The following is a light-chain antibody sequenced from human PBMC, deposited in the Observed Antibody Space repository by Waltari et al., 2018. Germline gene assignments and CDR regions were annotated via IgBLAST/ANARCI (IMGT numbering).Light chain of an antibody. Sequence: QSALTQPPSASGSPGQSVTISCTGPSSDVGASKYVSWYQQHPGKAPKLLIYEVSKRASGVPDRFSGSKSGNTASLTVSGLQAEDEADYYCASRGASKVFGGGTKLTVL. J-gene: IGLJ2*01. CDR3: ASRGASKV. CDR1: SSDVGASKY. CDR2: EVS. V-gene: IGLV2-8*01.